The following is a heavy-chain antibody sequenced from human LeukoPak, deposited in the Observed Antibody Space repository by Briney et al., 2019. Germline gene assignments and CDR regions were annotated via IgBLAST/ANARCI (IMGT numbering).Heavy chain of an antibody. CDR1: GYTFTGYY. D-gene: IGHD3-10*02. CDR3: ARVTMSLGAESFQH. CDR2: INPNSGGT. Sequence: ASVTVSCKASGYTFTGYYMHWVRQAPGQGLEWMGWINPNSGGTNYAQKFQGRVTMTRDTSISTAYMELSRLRSDDTAVYYCARVTMSLGAESFQHWGQGTLVTVSS. V-gene: IGHV1-2*02. J-gene: IGHJ1*01.